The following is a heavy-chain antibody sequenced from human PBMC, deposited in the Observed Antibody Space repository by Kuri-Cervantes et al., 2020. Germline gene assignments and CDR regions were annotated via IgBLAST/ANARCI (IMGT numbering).Heavy chain of an antibody. D-gene: IGHD5-18*01. Sequence: GGSLRLSCAASGFTVSSNYMSWVRQAPGKGLEWISGISGSGGSTYYADSVKGRFTISRDNSQNTLYLQMKSLRAEDTGVYYCAKGTQLWPESSFDYWGQGTLVTVSS. CDR3: AKGTQLWPESSFDY. CDR1: GFTVSSNY. V-gene: IGHV3-23*01. J-gene: IGHJ4*02. CDR2: ISGSGGST.